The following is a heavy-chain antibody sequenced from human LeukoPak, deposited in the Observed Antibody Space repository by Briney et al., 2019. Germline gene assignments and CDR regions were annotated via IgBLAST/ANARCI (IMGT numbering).Heavy chain of an antibody. Sequence: GGSLRLVCAASGFTFGVYYIGCVRLAAGGALGCVSYIISSGSTIYYTDSVEGRFTISRDNANNSLYLQTNSLRAEDTAVYYCGRVGRSGTYGGQGPLVTVSS. CDR1: GFTFGVYY. J-gene: IGHJ4*02. CDR2: IISSGSTI. CDR3: GRVGRSGTY. V-gene: IGHV3-11*04. D-gene: IGHD2-15*01.